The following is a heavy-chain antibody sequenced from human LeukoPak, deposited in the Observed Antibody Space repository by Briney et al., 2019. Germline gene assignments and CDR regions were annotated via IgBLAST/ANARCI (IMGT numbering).Heavy chain of an antibody. CDR3: ARDSYGYATANPEFDY. V-gene: IGHV4-39*07. D-gene: IGHD5-18*01. J-gene: IGHJ4*02. Sequence: PGGSLRLSCTASGFTFGDYAMSWIRQPPGKGLEWIGSIHYSGSTYYNPSLKSRVTISVDTSKNQFSLKLSSVTAADTAVYYCARDSYGYATANPEFDYWGQGTLVTVSS. CDR2: IHYSGST. CDR1: GFTFGDYA.